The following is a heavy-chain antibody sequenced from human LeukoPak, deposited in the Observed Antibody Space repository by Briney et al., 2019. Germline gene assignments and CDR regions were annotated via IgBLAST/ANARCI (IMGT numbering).Heavy chain of an antibody. CDR3: TTGIGNYYYY. CDR1: GSTFSRYW. Sequence: GGSLRLSCAASGSTFSRYWMHWVRQAPGKGLVGVSRVKSDGSDTIYADSVKGRFTISRDNAKNTLYLQMDSLRAEDTAVYYCTTGIGNYYYYWARGTLDTVAS. V-gene: IGHV3-74*01. J-gene: IGHJ4*02. D-gene: IGHD3-10*01. CDR2: VKSDGSDT.